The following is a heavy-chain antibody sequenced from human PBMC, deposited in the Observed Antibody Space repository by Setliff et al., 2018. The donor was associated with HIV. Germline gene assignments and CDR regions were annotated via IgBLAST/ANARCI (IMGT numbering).Heavy chain of an antibody. D-gene: IGHD3-22*01. CDR1: GGSFSDYY. Sequence: PSETLSLTCAVYGGSFSDYYWGWIRQPPGEGLEWIGEINHSGSTNYNPSLKSRVTISVDASKNQFSLKLSSVTAADTAVYYCASGYYDSSGYYRRFDYWGQGTLVTVSS. V-gene: IGHV4-34*01. CDR3: ASGYYDSSGYYRRFDY. J-gene: IGHJ4*02. CDR2: INHSGST.